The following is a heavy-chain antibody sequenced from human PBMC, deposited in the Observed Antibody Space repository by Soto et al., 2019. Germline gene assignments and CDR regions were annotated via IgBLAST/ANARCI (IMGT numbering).Heavy chain of an antibody. CDR2: IYPGDSDT. J-gene: IGHJ6*02. V-gene: IGHV5-51*01. D-gene: IGHD3-10*01. CDR1: GYSFTSYW. Sequence: GESLKISCKGSGYSFTSYWIGWVRQMPGKGLEWMGIIYPGDSDTRYSPSFQGQVTISADKSISTAYLQWSSLKASDTAMYYCARHPRVWFGELLFPTNRDYYGMDVWGQGTTVTVSS. CDR3: ARHPRVWFGELLFPTNRDYYGMDV.